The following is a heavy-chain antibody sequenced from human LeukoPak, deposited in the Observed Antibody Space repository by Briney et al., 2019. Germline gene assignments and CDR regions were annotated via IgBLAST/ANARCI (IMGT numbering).Heavy chain of an antibody. J-gene: IGHJ5*02. CDR3: GRVGYYDTSGRTGFDP. Sequence: PGGSLRLSCAASGFTFSSYAMTWVRQAPGKGLEWIGYIYYSGSTKYNPSLKSRVTISVDTSKNQFSLKLSSVTAADTAVYYCGRVGYYDTSGRTGFDPWGQGTLVTVSS. V-gene: IGHV4-59*01. CDR2: IYYSGST. CDR1: GFTFSSYA. D-gene: IGHD3-22*01.